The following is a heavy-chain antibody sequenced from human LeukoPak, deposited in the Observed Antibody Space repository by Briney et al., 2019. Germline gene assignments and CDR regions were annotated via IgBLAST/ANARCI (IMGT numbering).Heavy chain of an antibody. Sequence: GGSLRLSCAASGFTFNIYTMYWVRQAPGKGLEWVSGIRHSDGNTYYADSVKGRFTISSDKSKNILFLQMNSLRAEDTALYYCAKGQETESRPDSWGQGTLVTVSS. CDR2: IRHSDGNT. V-gene: IGHV3-23*01. J-gene: IGHJ4*02. CDR3: AKGQETESRPDS. D-gene: IGHD1-1*01. CDR1: GFTFNIYT.